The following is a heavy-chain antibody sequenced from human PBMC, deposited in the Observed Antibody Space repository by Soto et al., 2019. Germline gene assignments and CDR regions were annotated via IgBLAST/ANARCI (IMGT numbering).Heavy chain of an antibody. CDR1: GFTFTRFS. Sequence: EVQLVESGGGLVKPGGSLRLSCAASGFTFTRFSMNWVRQAPGKGLEWVSSISSTTNYIYYGGSMKGRFTISRDNAQKSMYLEMNSLRAEDTAVYYCARESEDLTSNFDYWGQGTLVTVSS. CDR2: ISSTTNYI. V-gene: IGHV3-21*01. J-gene: IGHJ4*02. CDR3: ARESEDLTSNFDY.